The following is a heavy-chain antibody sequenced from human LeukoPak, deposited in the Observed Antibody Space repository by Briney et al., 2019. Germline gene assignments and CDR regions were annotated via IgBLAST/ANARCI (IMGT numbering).Heavy chain of an antibody. CDR2: ISRSGGTT. D-gene: IGHD2-15*01. CDR1: GFTFSSYD. V-gene: IGHV3-23*01. CDR3: AKRGGTESFYYYYYMDV. J-gene: IGHJ6*03. Sequence: GGSLRLSCAPSGFTFSSYDMPWVRQTPGKGLAWVALISRSGGTTYYADSVEGRFTIYRDNSKNTLYLQMNSLRAEDTAEYYCAKRGGTESFYYYYYMDVWGKGTTVTVSS.